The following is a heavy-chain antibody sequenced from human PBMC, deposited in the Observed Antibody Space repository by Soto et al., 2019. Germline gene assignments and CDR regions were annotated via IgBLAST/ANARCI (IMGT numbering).Heavy chain of an antibody. CDR3: AKVRIAPAKPFYFDS. CDR1: GFTFNNYA. CDR2: ISNDGSDK. Sequence: QVQLVESGGGVVQPGRSLRLSCVASGFTFNNYAFHWVRQAPGTGLEWVAVISNDGSDKYYADSVKGRFTISRDSSKNRLHLQMDSLRAEDTAVYYCAKVRIAPAKPFYFDSWGQGTLVTVSS. V-gene: IGHV3-30*18. D-gene: IGHD6-13*01. J-gene: IGHJ4*02.